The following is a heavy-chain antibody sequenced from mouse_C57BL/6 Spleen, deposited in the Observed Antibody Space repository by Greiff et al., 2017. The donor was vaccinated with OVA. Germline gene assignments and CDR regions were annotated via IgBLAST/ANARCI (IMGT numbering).Heavy chain of an antibody. V-gene: IGHV1-22*01. J-gene: IGHJ4*01. CDR2: INPNNGGT. CDR3: ARFAYYYGSSYNAMDY. CDR1: GYTFTDYN. Sequence: VQLQQSGPELVKPGASVKMSCKASGYTFTDYNMHWVKQSHGKSLEWIGYINPNNGGTSYNQKFKGKATLTVNKSSSTAYMELRSLTSEDSAVYYCARFAYYYGSSYNAMDYWGQGTSVTVSS. D-gene: IGHD1-1*01.